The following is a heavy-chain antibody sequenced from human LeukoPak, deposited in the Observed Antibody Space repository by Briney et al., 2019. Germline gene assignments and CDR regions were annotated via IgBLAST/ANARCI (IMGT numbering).Heavy chain of an antibody. CDR2: IRYDGSNK. J-gene: IGHJ4*02. V-gene: IGHV3-30*02. CDR3: AKIDYGDYVGTRDFDY. Sequence: GGSLRLSCAASGFTFSSYGMHWVRQAPGKGLEWVAFIRYDGSNKYYADSVKGRFTISRDNSKNTLYLQMNSLRAEDTAVYYCAKIDYGDYVGTRDFDYWGQGTLVTVSS. CDR1: GFTFSSYG. D-gene: IGHD4-17*01.